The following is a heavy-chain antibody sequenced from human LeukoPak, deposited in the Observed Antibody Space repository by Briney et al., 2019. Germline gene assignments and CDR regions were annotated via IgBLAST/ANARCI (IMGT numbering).Heavy chain of an antibody. CDR2: IYTSGST. D-gene: IGHD6-19*01. CDR1: GGSISSYY. J-gene: IGHJ5*02. V-gene: IGHV4-4*07. CDR3: ARDHDSSGWYVDWFDP. Sequence: SETLSLTCTVSGGSISSYYWSWIRQPAGKGLEWIGRIYTSGSTNYNPSLKSRVTMSVDTTKNQFSLMLSSVTAADTAVYYCARDHDSSGWYVDWFDPWGQGTLVTVSS.